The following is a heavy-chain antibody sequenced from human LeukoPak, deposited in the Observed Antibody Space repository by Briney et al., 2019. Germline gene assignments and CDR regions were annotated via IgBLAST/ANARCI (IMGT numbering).Heavy chain of an antibody. CDR2: ITGGSDYI. CDR3: ARPGYSSSLDY. J-gene: IGHJ4*02. Sequence: GGSLRLSCAASGFTFSRYSVNWVRQAPGKGLEWVSCITGGSDYIFYADSVRGRFTISRDNAKNSLYLQMNSLRAEDTAVYYCARPGYSSSLDYWGQGTLVTVPS. D-gene: IGHD6-13*01. CDR1: GFTFSRYS. V-gene: IGHV3-21*01.